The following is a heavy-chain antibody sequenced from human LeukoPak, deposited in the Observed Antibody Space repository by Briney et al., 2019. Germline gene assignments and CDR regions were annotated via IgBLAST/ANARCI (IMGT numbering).Heavy chain of an antibody. V-gene: IGHV1-2*02. CDR2: MNTYSGTT. CDR3: ARYARGGVWYLDY. Sequence: ASVKDSCRTSGFSFTYFFAGYYIHWVRQAPGQGLEWLGWMNTYSGTTDYAQRFLGRVYMTSDISTTTAYLELIGLRSDDTAVHYCARYARGGVWYLDYWGQGTLVTVSS. CDR1: GFSFTYFFAGYY. D-gene: IGHD3-3*01. J-gene: IGHJ4*02.